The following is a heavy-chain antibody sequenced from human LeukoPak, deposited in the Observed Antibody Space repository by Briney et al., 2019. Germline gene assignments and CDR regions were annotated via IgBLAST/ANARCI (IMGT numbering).Heavy chain of an antibody. CDR2: INPNSGGT. Sequence: ASVKVSCKASGYTFTGYYMHWVRQAPGQGLEWMGWINPNSGGTNYAQKFQGRVTMTRDTSISTAYMELSRLRSDDTAVYYCARDPSSTSKWFDPWGQGTLVTVSS. V-gene: IGHV1-2*02. CDR3: ARDPSSTSKWFDP. CDR1: GYTFTGYY. D-gene: IGHD2-2*01. J-gene: IGHJ5*02.